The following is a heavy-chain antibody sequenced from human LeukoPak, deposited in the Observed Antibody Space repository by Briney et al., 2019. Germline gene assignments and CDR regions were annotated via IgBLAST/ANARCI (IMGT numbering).Heavy chain of an antibody. D-gene: IGHD3-10*01. Sequence: GGSLRLSCAASGFTFSPYIMHWVRQAPGKGLEWVAVIASDGSQIFYVESVKGRFTISRDNSKNTLYLQMNSLRAEDTAVYFCARERQDTIVHTGAFDIWGQGTMVTASS. CDR3: ARERQDTIVHTGAFDI. CDR1: GFTFSPYI. CDR2: IASDGSQI. J-gene: IGHJ3*02. V-gene: IGHV3-30-3*01.